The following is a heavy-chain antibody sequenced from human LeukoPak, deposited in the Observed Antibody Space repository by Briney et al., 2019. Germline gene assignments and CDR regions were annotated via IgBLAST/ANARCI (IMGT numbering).Heavy chain of an antibody. D-gene: IGHD5/OR15-5a*01. CDR3: AWSAGRLSPIDD. CDR2: ISRGSDYT. J-gene: IGHJ4*02. V-gene: IGHV3-11*06. Sequence: PGGSLRLSCAASGFTLSDYYMSWIRQAPGKGLEWVSYISRGSDYTNYADSVKGRFTISRDNAKNSLSLQMNSLRANHMALYFFAWSAGRLSPIDDWGQGTLVTVSS. CDR1: GFTLSDYY.